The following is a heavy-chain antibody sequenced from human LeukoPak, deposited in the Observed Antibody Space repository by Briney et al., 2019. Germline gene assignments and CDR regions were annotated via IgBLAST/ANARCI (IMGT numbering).Heavy chain of an antibody. J-gene: IGHJ2*01. D-gene: IGHD2-15*01. CDR3: ARDRSGGRYWHFDL. CDR1: GGSISSYY. CDR2: LYTSGST. V-gene: IGHV4-4*07. Sequence: SETLSLTCTVSGGSISSYYWSWLRPPAGKGLEWIGRLYTSGSTNYNPSLKSRVTMSVDTSKNQFSLKLSSVTAADTAVYYCARDRSGGRYWHFDLWGRGTLVTVSS.